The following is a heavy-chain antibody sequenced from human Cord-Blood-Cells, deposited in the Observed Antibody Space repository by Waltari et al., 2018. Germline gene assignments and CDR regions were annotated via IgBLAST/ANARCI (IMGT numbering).Heavy chain of an antibody. CDR1: GYTFTRYD. CDR2: MNPNSGNT. CDR3: ARGRSVTTRYYYYGMDV. Sequence: QVQLVQSGAEVKKPGASVKVSCKASGYTFTRYDINWVRKATGPGLEWMGWMNPNSGNTGYAQKFQGRVTMTRNTSISTAYMELSSLRSEDTAVYYCARGRSVTTRYYYYGMDVWGQGTTVTVSS. D-gene: IGHD4-4*01. J-gene: IGHJ6*02. V-gene: IGHV1-8*01.